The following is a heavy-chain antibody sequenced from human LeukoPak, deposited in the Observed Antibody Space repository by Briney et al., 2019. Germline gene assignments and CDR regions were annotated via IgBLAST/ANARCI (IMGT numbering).Heavy chain of an antibody. CDR1: RFTFSSYA. D-gene: IGHD6-6*01. V-gene: IGHV3-23*01. CDR2: ISGSGEST. J-gene: IGHJ5*02. CDR3: AKARGYSSSSENNWFDP. Sequence: GGSLRLSCAVSRFTFSSYAMNWVRQAPGKGLEWVSAISGSGESTYYADSVKGRFTISRENSKSTLYLQMNSLRAEDTALYYCAKARGYSSSSENNWFDPWGQGTLVTVSS.